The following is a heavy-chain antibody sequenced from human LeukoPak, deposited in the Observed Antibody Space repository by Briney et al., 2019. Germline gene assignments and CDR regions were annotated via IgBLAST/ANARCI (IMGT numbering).Heavy chain of an antibody. CDR1: GFAFSSYA. Sequence: GGSLRLSCAASGFAFSSYAMSWVRQAPGKGLEWVPGMSGSGGSIHYADSVKGRFTISRDNSKNTLYLQMNSLRAEDTAVYYCAKARGYCSGDTCYYFDYWGQGTLVTVSS. J-gene: IGHJ4*02. CDR2: MSGSGGSI. D-gene: IGHD2-15*01. V-gene: IGHV3-23*01. CDR3: AKARGYCSGDTCYYFDY.